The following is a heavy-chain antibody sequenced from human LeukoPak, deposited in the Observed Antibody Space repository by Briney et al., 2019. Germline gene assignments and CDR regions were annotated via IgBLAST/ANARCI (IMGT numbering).Heavy chain of an antibody. V-gene: IGHV3-23*01. CDR2: ISGRDGST. CDR3: AKESGISWGYFDY. J-gene: IGHJ4*02. Sequence: GGSLRLSCAASGFTFSGYAMSWVRQAPGKGLEWVSVISGRDGSTYYADSVKGRFTISRDNSKNTLCLQMSNLRAEDTAVYYCAKESGISWGYFDYWGQGTLVTVSS. D-gene: IGHD6-6*01. CDR1: GFTFSGYA.